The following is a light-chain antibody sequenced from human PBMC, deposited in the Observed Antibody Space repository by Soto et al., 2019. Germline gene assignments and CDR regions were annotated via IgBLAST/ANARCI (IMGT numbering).Light chain of an antibody. J-gene: IGKJ1*01. Sequence: EVVLTQLPATLSVSPGEGVTLYCRTSQTISGNLAWSQQRPGQAPRLLIYGTSTRAAGVPARFRGSGSGTEFTLTITSLQSEDFAVYYCQQYNDWPTFGQGTKGDIK. CDR1: QTISGN. CDR2: GTS. V-gene: IGKV3-15*01. CDR3: QQYNDWPT.